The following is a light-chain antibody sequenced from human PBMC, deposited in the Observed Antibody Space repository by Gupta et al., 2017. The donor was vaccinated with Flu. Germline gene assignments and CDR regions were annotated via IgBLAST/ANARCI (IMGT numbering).Light chain of an antibody. V-gene: IGKV1D-8*02. Sequence: GDTDLMRGQMSSGSRSDLAWYQQKEGKAPQLLIYAASRLQSGVPSRFSGSGSGSEFSLTITSLQPEDYATYYCLQYSFFPQTFGQGTRVEVK. CDR3: LQYSFFPQT. J-gene: IGKJ1*01. CDR2: AAS. CDR1: SGSRSD.